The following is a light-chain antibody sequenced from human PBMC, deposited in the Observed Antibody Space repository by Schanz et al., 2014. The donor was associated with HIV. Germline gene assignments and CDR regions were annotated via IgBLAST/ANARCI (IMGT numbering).Light chain of an antibody. Sequence: DIRMTQSPSTLSASVGDRVTITCRASQSISGRLAWYQQKPGRAPNLLIYQASTLETGVPSRFSASGSGTEFTLTISNLQPDDFATYYCQQSDTFPYTFGQGTKLEIK. CDR3: QQSDTFPYT. CDR1: QSISGR. J-gene: IGKJ2*01. CDR2: QAS. V-gene: IGKV1-5*03.